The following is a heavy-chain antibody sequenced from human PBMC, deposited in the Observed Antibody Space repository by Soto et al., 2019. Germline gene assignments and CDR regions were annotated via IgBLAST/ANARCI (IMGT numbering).Heavy chain of an antibody. CDR1: GFTFSNYA. J-gene: IGHJ4*02. V-gene: IGHV3-30-3*01. CDR2: MSYDGSST. Sequence: GGSLRLSCAASGFTFSNYAMHWVRQTPGKGLEWVAVMSYDGSSTYYADSAKGRFTISRDNSKNTLYLEMNSLRAEDSAVFYCARGGVAAAGTRRYYFDYWGQGTLVTVSS. D-gene: IGHD6-13*01. CDR3: ARGGVAAAGTRRYYFDY.